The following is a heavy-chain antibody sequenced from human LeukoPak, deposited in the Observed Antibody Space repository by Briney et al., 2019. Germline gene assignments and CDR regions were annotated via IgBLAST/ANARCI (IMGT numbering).Heavy chain of an antibody. V-gene: IGHV1-2*02. D-gene: IGHD3-22*01. CDR1: GYTFTSYY. J-gene: IGHJ4*02. CDR3: ARVLNYYDSSGYDY. Sequence: ASVKVSCKASGYTFTSYYMHWVRQAPGQGLEWMGWINPNSGGTNYAQKFQGRVTMTRDTSISTAYMELSRLRSDDTAVYYCARVLNYYDSSGYDYWGQGTLVTVSS. CDR2: INPNSGGT.